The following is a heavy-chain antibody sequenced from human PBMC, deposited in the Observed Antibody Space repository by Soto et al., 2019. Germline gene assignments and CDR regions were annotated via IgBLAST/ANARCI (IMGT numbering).Heavy chain of an antibody. J-gene: IGHJ5*02. CDR2: FDPEDGET. CDR3: ATDSQWLVRGYWFDP. V-gene: IGHV1-24*01. D-gene: IGHD6-19*01. Sequence: ASVKVSCKVPGYTLTELSMHWVRQAPGKGLEWMGGFDPEDGETIYAQKFQCRVTMTDDTSTDTAYMELSSLRSEDTAVYYCATDSQWLVRGYWFDPWGQGTLVTVSS. CDR1: GYTLTELS.